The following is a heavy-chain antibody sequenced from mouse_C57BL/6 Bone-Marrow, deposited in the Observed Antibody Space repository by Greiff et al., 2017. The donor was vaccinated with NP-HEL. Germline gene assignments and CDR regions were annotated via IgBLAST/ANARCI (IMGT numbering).Heavy chain of an antibody. J-gene: IGHJ3*01. V-gene: IGHV1-64*01. CDR3: DYSNYEEGFAY. CDR1: GYTFTSYW. Sequence: QVQLQQSGAELVKPGASVKLSCKASGYTFTSYWMHWVKQRPGQGLEWIGMIHPNSGSTNYNEKFKSKATLTVDKSSSTAYMQLSSLTSEDSAVYYCDYSNYEEGFAYWGQGTLVTVSA. CDR2: IHPNSGST. D-gene: IGHD2-5*01.